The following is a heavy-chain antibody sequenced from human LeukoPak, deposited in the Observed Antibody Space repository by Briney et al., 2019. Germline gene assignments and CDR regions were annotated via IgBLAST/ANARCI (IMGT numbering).Heavy chain of an antibody. CDR2: IYDSGST. CDR1: GGSISSYY. V-gene: IGHV4-59*12. D-gene: IGHD5-18*01. CDR3: ARDFRDTAMEEDWFDP. J-gene: IGHJ5*02. Sequence: SETLSLTCTVSGGSISSYYWSWIRQPPGKGLEWIGYIYDSGSTNYNPSLKSRVTISIDTSKNQFSLKLASVTAADTAVYYCARDFRDTAMEEDWFDPWGQGTLVTVSS.